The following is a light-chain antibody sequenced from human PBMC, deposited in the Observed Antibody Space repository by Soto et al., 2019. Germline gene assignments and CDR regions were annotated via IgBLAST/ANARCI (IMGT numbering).Light chain of an antibody. CDR2: DDS. CDR3: PVWDSSSDPPWG. Sequence: SYELTQPPSVSVAPGQTARIACGGNNIGDKSVNWYQQKPGQAPVLVVYDDSDRPSGIPERFSGSNSGNTATLTISRVEAGDEADYYCPVWDSSSDPPWGFGGGTKLTVL. J-gene: IGLJ3*02. CDR1: NIGDKS. V-gene: IGLV3-21*02.